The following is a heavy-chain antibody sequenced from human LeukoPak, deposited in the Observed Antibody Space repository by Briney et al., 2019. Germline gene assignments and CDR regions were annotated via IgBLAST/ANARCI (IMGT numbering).Heavy chain of an antibody. V-gene: IGHV4-39*07. Sequence: SETLSLTCTVSGGSISSSSYYWGWIRQPPGKGLEWIGSIYYSGSTNYNPSLKSRVTISVDTSKNQFSLKLSSVTAADTAVYYCARGTYMIVENNYYYGMDVWGQGTTVTVSS. J-gene: IGHJ6*02. CDR1: GGSISSSSYY. CDR3: ARGTYMIVENNYYYGMDV. CDR2: IYYSGST. D-gene: IGHD3-22*01.